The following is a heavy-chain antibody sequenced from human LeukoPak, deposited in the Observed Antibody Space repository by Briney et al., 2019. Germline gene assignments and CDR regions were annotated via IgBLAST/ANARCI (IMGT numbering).Heavy chain of an antibody. CDR3: ARVRGGYSYGFFDY. V-gene: IGHV1-69*06. CDR2: IIPIFGTA. CDR1: GGTFSSYA. J-gene: IGHJ4*02. D-gene: IGHD5-18*01. Sequence: SVKVSCKASGGTFSSYAISWVRQAPGQGLEWMGGIIPIFGTANYAQKFQGRVTITADKSTSTAYMELSSLRSEDTAVYYCARVRGGYSYGFFDYWGQGTLVTVSS.